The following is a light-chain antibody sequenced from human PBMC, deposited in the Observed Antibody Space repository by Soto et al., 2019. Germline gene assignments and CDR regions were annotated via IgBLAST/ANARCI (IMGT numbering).Light chain of an antibody. J-gene: IGLJ1*01. CDR2: DTD. CDR1: TGPVTNGHY. V-gene: IGLV7-46*01. CDR3: LLSYNGRLYV. Sequence: QTVVTQEPSLTVSPGGTVTLTCGSRTGPVTNGHYPYWFQQKPGQAPRTLIYDTDSKHSWTPARFSGSLLGDKAALTLSGAQPEDEADYYCLLSYNGRLYVFGPGTKLTVL.